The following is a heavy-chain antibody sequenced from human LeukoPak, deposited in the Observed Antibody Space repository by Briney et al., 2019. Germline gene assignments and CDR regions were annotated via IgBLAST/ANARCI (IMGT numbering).Heavy chain of an antibody. CDR3: ARARVLWFGELLFYYGMDV. CDR1: GYTFTSYD. J-gene: IGHJ6*02. D-gene: IGHD3-10*01. V-gene: IGHV1-8*01. CDR2: MNPNSGST. Sequence: ASVKVSCKASGYTFTSYDINWVRQATGQGLEWMGWMNPNSGSTGYAQKFQGRVTMTRNTSISTAYMELSSLRSEDTAVYYCARARVLWFGELLFYYGMDVWGQGTTVTVSS.